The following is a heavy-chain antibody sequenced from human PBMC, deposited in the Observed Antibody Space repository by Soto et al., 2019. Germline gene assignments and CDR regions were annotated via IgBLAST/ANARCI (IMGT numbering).Heavy chain of an antibody. CDR3: AMGDTALRYWDFDL. CDR2: IDPSDSYT. V-gene: IGHV5-10-1*01. J-gene: IGHJ2*01. Sequence: EVQLVQSGAEVKKPGESLRISCKGSGYSFTSHWISWVRQMPGKGLEWMGRIDPSDSYTSYSPSFQGHVTISADKSISTVYLQCSSLKASDTATYYCAMGDTALRYWDFDLWGRGTLVTVSS. CDR1: GYSFTSHW. D-gene: IGHD5-18*01.